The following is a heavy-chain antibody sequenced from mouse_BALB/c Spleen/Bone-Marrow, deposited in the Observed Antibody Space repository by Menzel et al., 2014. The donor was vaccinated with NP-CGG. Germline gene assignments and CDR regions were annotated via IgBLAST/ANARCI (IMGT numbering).Heavy chain of an antibody. V-gene: IGHV6-6*02. D-gene: IGHD1-1*01. CDR1: GFTFSNYW. Sequence: EVKLVESGGGLVQPGGSMKLSCVASGFTFSNYWMNWVRQSPEKGLECVAEIRLKSNNYATHYAESVKGRFTISRDDSKSSVYLQMNNLRAEDTGIYYCTRAITTDYYFDYWGQGTTLTVSS. J-gene: IGHJ2*01. CDR3: TRAITTDYYFDY. CDR2: IRLKSNNYAT.